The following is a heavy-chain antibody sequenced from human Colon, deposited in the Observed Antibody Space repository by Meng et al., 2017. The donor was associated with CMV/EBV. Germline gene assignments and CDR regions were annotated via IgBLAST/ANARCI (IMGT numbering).Heavy chain of an antibody. CDR2: IKTSGGST. D-gene: IGHD2-15*01. V-gene: IGHV1-46*01. J-gene: IGHJ4*02. CDR1: GFTFSIQY. Sequence: QEQLVQSGAEVKKPGASVKVSCKASGFTFSIQYIHWVRQATGQGLEWLGIIKTSGGSTGYAQKFQGRVTMTRDTSTSTVYMELSSLRSEDTAMYYCTRDIVLWGQGTLVTVSS. CDR3: TRDIVL.